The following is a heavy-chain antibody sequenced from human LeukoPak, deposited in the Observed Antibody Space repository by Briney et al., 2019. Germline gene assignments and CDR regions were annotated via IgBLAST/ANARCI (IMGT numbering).Heavy chain of an antibody. D-gene: IGHD3-22*01. CDR1: GYTFTGYY. V-gene: IGHV1-2*06. J-gene: IGHJ4*02. Sequence: ASVKVSCKASGYTFTGYYMHWVRQAPGQGLEWMGRINPNSGGTNYAQKFQGRVTMTRDTSISTAYMELSRLRSDDTAVYYCAREFLPYYYDSSSYYPQNFDYWGQGTLVTVSS. CDR3: AREFLPYYYDSSSYYPQNFDY. CDR2: INPNSGGT.